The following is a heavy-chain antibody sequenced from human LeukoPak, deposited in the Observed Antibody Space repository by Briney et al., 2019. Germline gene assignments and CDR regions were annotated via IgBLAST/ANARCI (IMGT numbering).Heavy chain of an antibody. Sequence: PGGSLRLSCAASGFTFSSYSMNWVRQAPGKGLEWVSYISSSSSTIYYADSVKGRFTISRDNAKNSLYLQMNSLRAEDTAVYYCARPGYSGYDAPSHFDYWGQGTLVTVSS. CDR3: ARPGYSGYDAPSHFDY. V-gene: IGHV3-48*01. CDR2: ISSSSSTI. CDR1: GFTFSSYS. D-gene: IGHD5-12*01. J-gene: IGHJ4*02.